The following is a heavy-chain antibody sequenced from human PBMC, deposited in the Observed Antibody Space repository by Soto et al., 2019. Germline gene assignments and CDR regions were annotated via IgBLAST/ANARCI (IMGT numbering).Heavy chain of an antibody. V-gene: IGHV4-4*02. CDR2: IYHSGST. D-gene: IGHD3-22*01. CDR3: ARDRYDSSGYVIIDAFDI. Sequence: SEILSLTCAVSGGSISSSNWWSWVRQPPGKGLEWIGEIYHSGSTNYNPSLKSRVTISVDKSKNQFSLKLSSVTAADTAVYYCARDRYDSSGYVIIDAFDIWGQRTMVTVSS. J-gene: IGHJ3*02. CDR1: GGSISSSNW.